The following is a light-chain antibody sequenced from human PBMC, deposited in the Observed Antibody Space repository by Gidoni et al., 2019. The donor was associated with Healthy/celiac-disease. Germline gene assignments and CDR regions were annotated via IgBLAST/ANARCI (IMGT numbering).Light chain of an antibody. CDR3: QAWDSSTAVV. V-gene: IGLV3-1*01. Sequence: SYELTQQPSVSVSLGQTASITCSGDKWGDKYACWYQQKPGQSPVLVIYQDSKRPSGIPERFSGSNSGNTATLTISGTQAMDEADYYCQAWDSSTAVVFGGGTKLTVL. J-gene: IGLJ2*01. CDR1: KWGDKY. CDR2: QDS.